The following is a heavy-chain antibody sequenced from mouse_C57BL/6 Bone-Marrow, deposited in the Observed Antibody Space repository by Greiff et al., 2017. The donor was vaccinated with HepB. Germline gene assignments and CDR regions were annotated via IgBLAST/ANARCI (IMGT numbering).Heavy chain of an antibody. Sequence: EVQVVESGGGLVQPGGSLSLSCAASGFTFTAYYMSWVRQPPGKALEWLGFIRNKANDYTTEYSASVKGRFTISRDNSQSILYLQMNALWDEDSATYYCGGYNSGNDLYFDDWGQGTTLTVSS. D-gene: IGHD1-3*01. V-gene: IGHV7-3*01. CDR1: GFTFTAYY. CDR2: IRNKANDYTT. CDR3: GGYNSGNDLYFDD. J-gene: IGHJ2*01.